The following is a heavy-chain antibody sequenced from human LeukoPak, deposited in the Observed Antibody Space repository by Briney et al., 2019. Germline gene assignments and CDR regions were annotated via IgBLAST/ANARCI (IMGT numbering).Heavy chain of an antibody. CDR1: GFTFSAYS. J-gene: IGHJ4*02. D-gene: IGHD6-19*01. CDR3: TRDQPSSGWGFDS. V-gene: IGHV3-21*06. CDR2: INGRGFSI. Sequence: GGSLRLSCATSGFTFSAYSMNWVRHAPGKGLEWVANINGRGFSIHYADSIKGRFTISRDNTKDLLYLQMTSLRADDTALYYCTRDQPSSGWGFDSWGRRTLVIVSS.